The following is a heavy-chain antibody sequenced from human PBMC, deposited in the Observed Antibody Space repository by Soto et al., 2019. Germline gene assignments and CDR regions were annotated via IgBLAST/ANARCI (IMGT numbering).Heavy chain of an antibody. J-gene: IGHJ6*03. Sequence: QVQLVQSGAEVKKPGSSVKVSCKASGGTFSSYTISWVRQAPGQGLEWMGRIIPILGIANYAQKFQGRVTITADKSTSTAYMELSSLRSEDTAVYYCARAAHGDYYRDVWCKGTTVTVSS. D-gene: IGHD4-17*01. V-gene: IGHV1-69*02. CDR3: ARAAHGDYYRDV. CDR2: IIPILGIA. CDR1: GGTFSSYT.